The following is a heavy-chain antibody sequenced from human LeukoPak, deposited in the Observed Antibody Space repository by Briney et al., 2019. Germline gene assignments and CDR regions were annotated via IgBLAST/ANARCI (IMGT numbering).Heavy chain of an antibody. Sequence: ASVNVSCKASGDSFGTYTITWLRQAPGQGLEWMAKIIRILASPDYAPKFQGRVTITTDESTNPAYIQLNSLRSDDTAVYYCAREVATGSLDDWGQGTLVIVSS. CDR1: GDSFGTYT. CDR2: IIRILASP. CDR3: AREVATGSLDD. J-gene: IGHJ4*02. V-gene: IGHV1-69*05. D-gene: IGHD1-1*01.